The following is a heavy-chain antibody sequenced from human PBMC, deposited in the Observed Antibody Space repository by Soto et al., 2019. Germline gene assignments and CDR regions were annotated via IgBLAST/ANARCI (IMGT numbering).Heavy chain of an antibody. D-gene: IGHD4-17*01. CDR1: GGTFSSYA. CDR3: ATLRRAYGDYRTNYYYYGMDV. CDR2: IIPIFGTA. V-gene: IGHV1-69*01. J-gene: IGHJ6*02. Sequence: QVQLVQSGAEVKKPGSSVKVSCKASGGTFSSYAISWVRQAPGQGLECMGGIIPIFGTANYAQKFQGRVTITADESTSTAYMELSSLRSEDTAVYYCATLRRAYGDYRTNYYYYGMDVWGQGTTVTVSS.